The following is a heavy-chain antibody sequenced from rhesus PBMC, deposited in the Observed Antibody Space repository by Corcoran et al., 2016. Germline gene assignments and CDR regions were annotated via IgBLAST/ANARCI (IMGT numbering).Heavy chain of an antibody. CDR1: GGSISDNY. V-gene: IGHV4-160*01. CDR3: ARGRGGHGLDS. Sequence: QVQLQESGPGLVKPSATLSLTCAVSGGSISDNYWSWIRQSPGKGLEWIGRSLVSGGPTHYSPSLKSRIAISTDTSKNHFSRKLTSVTAADTAIYYCARGRGGHGLDSWGQGVVVTVSS. D-gene: IGHD1-44*02. CDR2: SLVSGGPT. J-gene: IGHJ6*01.